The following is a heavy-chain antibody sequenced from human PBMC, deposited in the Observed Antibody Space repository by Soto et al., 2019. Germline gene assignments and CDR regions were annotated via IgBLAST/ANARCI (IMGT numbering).Heavy chain of an antibody. CDR1: GGSFSGYY. D-gene: IGHD3-10*01. Sequence: PSETLSLTCAVYGGSFSGYYWSWIRQPPGKGLEWIGEINHSGSTNYNPSLKSRVTISVDKSKNQYYLKKNSVTASDTAVYYCARGGTMVRGVRPFDYWGQGTLGTVS. V-gene: IGHV4-34*01. CDR3: ARGGTMVRGVRPFDY. CDR2: INHSGST. J-gene: IGHJ4*02.